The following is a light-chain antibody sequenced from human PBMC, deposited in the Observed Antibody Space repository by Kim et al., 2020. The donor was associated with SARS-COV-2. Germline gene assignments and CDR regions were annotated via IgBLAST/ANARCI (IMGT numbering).Light chain of an antibody. J-gene: IGKJ2*02. Sequence: LAPGERATLSCRASQSVSSSYLAWYQQKPGQAPRLLIYGASSRATGIPDSFSGSGSGTDFTLTISRLEPEDFAVYYCQQYGSSPCTFGQGTKLEI. CDR1: QSVSSSY. CDR2: GAS. CDR3: QQYGSSPCT. V-gene: IGKV3-20*01.